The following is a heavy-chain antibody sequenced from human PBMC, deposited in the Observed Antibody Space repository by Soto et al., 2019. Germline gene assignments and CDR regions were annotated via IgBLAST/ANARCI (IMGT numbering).Heavy chain of an antibody. Sequence: GGSLRLSWAASGFTFSSYSMNWVRQAPGKGLEWVSSISSSSSYIYYADSVKGRFTISRDNAKNSLYLQMNSLRAEDTAVYYCARDTLVPAARANWFDPRGQGTLVTVSS. CDR1: GFTFSSYS. D-gene: IGHD2-2*01. CDR2: ISSSSSYI. J-gene: IGHJ5*02. V-gene: IGHV3-21*01. CDR3: ARDTLVPAARANWFDP.